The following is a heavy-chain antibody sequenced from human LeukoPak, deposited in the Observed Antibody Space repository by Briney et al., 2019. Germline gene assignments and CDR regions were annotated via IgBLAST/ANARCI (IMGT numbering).Heavy chain of an antibody. CDR2: IYTSGNT. CDR3: ARGQVDSSGWEPYYYGMDV. D-gene: IGHD6-19*01. Sequence: PSETLSLTCTVSGGSISSYYWSWIRQPAGKGLEWIGRIYTSGNTNYNPSLKSRVTMSVDTSKNQFSLKLSSVTAADTAVYYCARGQVDSSGWEPYYYGMDVWGQGTTVTVSS. V-gene: IGHV4-4*07. CDR1: GGSISSYY. J-gene: IGHJ6*02.